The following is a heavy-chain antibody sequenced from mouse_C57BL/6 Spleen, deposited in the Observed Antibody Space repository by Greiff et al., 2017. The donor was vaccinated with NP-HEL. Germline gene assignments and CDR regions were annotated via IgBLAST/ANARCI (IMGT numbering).Heavy chain of an antibody. Sequence: VHVKQSGAELVKPGASVKLSCTASGFNIKDYYMHWVKQRTEQGLEWIGRIDPEDGETKYAPKFQGKATITADTSSNTAYLQLSSLTSEDTAVYYCARALPGSYYFDYWGQGTTLTVSS. CDR2: IDPEDGET. V-gene: IGHV14-2*01. J-gene: IGHJ2*01. D-gene: IGHD4-1*01. CDR1: GFNIKDYY. CDR3: ARALPGSYYFDY.